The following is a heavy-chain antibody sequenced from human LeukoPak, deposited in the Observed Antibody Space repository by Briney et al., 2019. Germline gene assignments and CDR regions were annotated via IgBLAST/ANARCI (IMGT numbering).Heavy chain of an antibody. D-gene: IGHD3-22*01. CDR3: ARGVITTEDYFDY. CDR1: GGSISSSSYY. CDR2: IYYSGST. Sequence: PSETLCLTCTVSGGSISSSSYYWGWIRQPPGKGLEWIGSIYYSGSTYYHPSLKSRVTISVDTSKNQFSLKLSSVTAADTAVYYCARGVITTEDYFDYWGQGTLVTVSS. V-gene: IGHV4-39*01. J-gene: IGHJ4*02.